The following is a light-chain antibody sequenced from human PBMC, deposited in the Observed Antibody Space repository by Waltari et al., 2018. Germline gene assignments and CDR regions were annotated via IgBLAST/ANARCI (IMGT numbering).Light chain of an antibody. V-gene: IGLV1-44*01. CDR3: AAWDDSLNGWV. J-gene: IGLJ3*02. Sequence: QSVLTQPPSASGTPGQRVTISCSGSSSNIGSNPVNWYQQLPGTAPKLLIYSNNQRPSGGPDRFSGSKSGTSASLAISGLQSEDEADYYCAAWDDSLNGWVFGGGTKLTVL. CDR1: SSNIGSNP. CDR2: SNN.